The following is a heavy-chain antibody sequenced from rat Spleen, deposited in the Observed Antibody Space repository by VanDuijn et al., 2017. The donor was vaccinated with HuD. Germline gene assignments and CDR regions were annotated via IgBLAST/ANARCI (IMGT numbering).Heavy chain of an antibody. D-gene: IGHD1-9*01. CDR1: GFTFSNYY. J-gene: IGHJ3*01. CDR2: ISTGGGST. Sequence: EVQLVESGGGLVQPGRSLKLSCAASGFTFSNYYMAWVRQAPTKGLEWVAYISTGGGSTYYRDSVKGRFTISRDNAKSTLYLQMDSLRSEETATYYCARHPTYYGFDGDCFACWGQGTLVTVSS. V-gene: IGHV5S23*01. CDR3: ARHPTYYGFDGDCFAC.